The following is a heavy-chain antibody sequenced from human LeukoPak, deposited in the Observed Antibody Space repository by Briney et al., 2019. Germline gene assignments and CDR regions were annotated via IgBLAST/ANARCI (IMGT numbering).Heavy chain of an antibody. CDR3: ARHASILPYYFDY. Sequence: SETLSLTCTVSGGSISSGGYYWSWIRQHPGKGLEWIGYIYYSGSTYYNPSLKSRVTISVDTSKSQFSLKLSSVTAADTAVYYCARHASILPYYFDYWGQGTLVTVSS. CDR1: GGSISSGGYY. D-gene: IGHD2/OR15-2a*01. V-gene: IGHV4-31*03. J-gene: IGHJ4*02. CDR2: IYYSGST.